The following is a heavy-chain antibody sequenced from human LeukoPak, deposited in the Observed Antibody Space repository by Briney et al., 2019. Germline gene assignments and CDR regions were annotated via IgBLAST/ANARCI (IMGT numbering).Heavy chain of an antibody. CDR1: GXTFGDYV. V-gene: IGHV3-49*04. J-gene: IGHJ4*02. D-gene: IGHD4-23*01. CDR2: IRSKVYGGTT. Sequence: GGSLRLSCRTSGXTFGDYVMTWVRQAPGKGLEWVGFIRSKVYGGTTEYAASVKGRFIISSDDSKSIAYLQMNSLKTEDTAVYYCTRDYGGFDYWGQGTLVTVSS. CDR3: TRDYGGFDY.